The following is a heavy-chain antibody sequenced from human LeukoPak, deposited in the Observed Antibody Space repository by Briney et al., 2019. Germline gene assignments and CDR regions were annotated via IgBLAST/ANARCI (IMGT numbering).Heavy chain of an antibody. CDR2: IYTGGST. Sequence: GGSLRLSCAASGFTVSSDDMSWVRQAPGKGLEWVSVIYTGGSTYYADSVKGRFTISRDNSKNTVYLQMNSLRVEDTAVYYCARPLTYYYYAMDVWGQGTTVTVSS. J-gene: IGHJ6*02. D-gene: IGHD4/OR15-4a*01. V-gene: IGHV3-66*04. CDR3: ARPLTYYYYAMDV. CDR1: GFTVSSDD.